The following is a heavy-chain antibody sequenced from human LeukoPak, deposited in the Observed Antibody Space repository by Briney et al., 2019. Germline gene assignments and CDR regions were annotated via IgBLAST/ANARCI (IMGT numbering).Heavy chain of an antibody. V-gene: IGHV3-30*18. CDR2: TSYNGSSK. J-gene: IGHJ4*02. CDR3: AKEMTWRNYYGSGSSLFDY. Sequence: GRSLRLSCAASGFTFSTYGMHWVRQAPGKGLEWVAVTSYNGSSKFYADSVKGRFTISRDNSKNTPYLQMNSLRAEDTAVYYCAKEMTWRNYYGSGSSLFDYWGQGTLVTVSS. CDR1: GFTFSTYG. D-gene: IGHD3-10*01.